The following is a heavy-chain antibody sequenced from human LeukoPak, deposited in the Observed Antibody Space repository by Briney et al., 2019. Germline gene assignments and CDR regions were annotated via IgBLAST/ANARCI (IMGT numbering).Heavy chain of an antibody. D-gene: IGHD2-21*02. CDR2: INWSGGST. J-gene: IGHJ4*02. CDR1: GFTFDDYG. V-gene: IGHV3-20*04. Sequence: PPGGSLRLSCAISGFTFDDYGMGWVRQAPGKGLEWVSGINWSGGSTGYADSVKGRFTISRDNAKKSLYLKMNSLRGEDTALYYCVRDYCGGDCYPFDYWGQGTLVTVSS. CDR3: VRDYCGGDCYPFDY.